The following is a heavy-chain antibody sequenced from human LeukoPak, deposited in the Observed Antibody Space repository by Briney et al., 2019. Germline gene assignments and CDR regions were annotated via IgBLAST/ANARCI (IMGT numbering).Heavy chain of an antibody. CDR2: ISGSGGST. J-gene: IGHJ4*02. D-gene: IGHD6-13*01. CDR1: GFTFSSYA. Sequence: GGSLRLSCAASGFTFSSYAMSWVRQAPGKGLEWVSAISGSGGSTYYADSVKGRFTISRDNSKNTLYLQMNSLRAGDTAVYYCAKVGSSYPDYFDYWGQGTLVTVSS. V-gene: IGHV3-23*01. CDR3: AKVGSSYPDYFDY.